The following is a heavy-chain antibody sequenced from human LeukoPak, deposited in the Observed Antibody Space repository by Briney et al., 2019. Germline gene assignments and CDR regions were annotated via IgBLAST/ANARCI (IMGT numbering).Heavy chain of an antibody. CDR2: IYPGDSDT. J-gene: IGHJ5*02. V-gene: IGHV5-51*01. Sequence: GESLKISCKGSGYRFTNFWIGWVRQVPGKGLECMGIIYPGDSDTRYNPSFRGQVTISADKSTSTSYLQWSSLKASDTAMYYCARRPIGASGWFDPWGQGTLVTVSS. D-gene: IGHD3-16*01. CDR3: ARRPIGASGWFDP. CDR1: GYRFTNFW.